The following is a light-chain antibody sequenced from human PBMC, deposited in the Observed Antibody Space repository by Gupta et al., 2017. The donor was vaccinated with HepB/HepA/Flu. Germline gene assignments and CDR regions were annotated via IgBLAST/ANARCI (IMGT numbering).Light chain of an antibody. Sequence: EVVLTQSPVTLSLSPGERATLSCSASQSIVSYLAWYQQTPGQAPRLRIYDASNRATDIPARFTGSGSGTDFTLTISSLEPEDFAVYYCQHRLNWPLTFGGGTKVEIK. CDR3: QHRLNWPLT. CDR2: DAS. V-gene: IGKV3-11*01. CDR1: QSIVSY. J-gene: IGKJ4*01.